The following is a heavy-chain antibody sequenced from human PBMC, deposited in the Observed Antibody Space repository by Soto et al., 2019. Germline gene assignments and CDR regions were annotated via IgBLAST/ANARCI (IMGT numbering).Heavy chain of an antibody. J-gene: IGHJ5*02. V-gene: IGHV3-9*03. CDR2: ISWNSVSI. CDR3: ANEISGSGTLDP. D-gene: IGHD3-10*01. CDR1: VFSFDDYA. Sequence: GGCMRRSCATTVFSFDDYALHWVRKAAWQGLERVSGISWNSVSIGYADSVKVRFTISSDYGENLLYLQMNSLRAEDMAFNYCANEISGSGTLDP.